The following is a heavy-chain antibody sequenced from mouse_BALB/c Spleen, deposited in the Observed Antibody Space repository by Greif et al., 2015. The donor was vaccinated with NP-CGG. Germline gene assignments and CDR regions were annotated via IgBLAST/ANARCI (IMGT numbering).Heavy chain of an antibody. Sequence: EVHLVESGGGLAQPGGSRKLSCAASGFTFSSFGMHWVRQAPEKGLEWVAYISSGSSTIYYADTVKGRFTISRDNPKNTLFLQMTSLRSEDTAMYYCARMLFYAMDYWGQGTSVTVSS. CDR1: GFTFSSFG. CDR2: ISSGSSTI. CDR3: ARMLFYAMDY. J-gene: IGHJ4*01. V-gene: IGHV5-17*02.